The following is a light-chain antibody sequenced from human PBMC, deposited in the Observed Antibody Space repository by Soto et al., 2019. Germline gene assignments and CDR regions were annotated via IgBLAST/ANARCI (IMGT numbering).Light chain of an antibody. CDR3: QQYNNWPLT. CDR2: GAT. CDR1: QSVSSN. Sequence: ERVMTQSPATLSVSPGERATLFCRASQSVSSNLAWYQQKPGQAPRLLIYGATTKAAGIPARFSGSGSGTEFPLTLSGLQSQGFAVYYCQQYNNWPLTLGQGTLLEIK. J-gene: IGKJ5*01. V-gene: IGKV3-15*01.